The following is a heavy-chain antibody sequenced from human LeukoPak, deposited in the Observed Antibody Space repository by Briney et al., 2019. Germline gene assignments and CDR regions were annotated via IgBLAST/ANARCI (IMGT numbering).Heavy chain of an antibody. V-gene: IGHV1-69*04. CDR2: IIPILGIP. CDR1: GGTFSSYA. J-gene: IGHJ2*01. Sequence: ASVKLSRKASGGTFSSYAISWVRQAPGQGLEWTGRIIPILGIPNYAQKFQGRVTITADKPTTTAYMELSSLRSEDTAVYYCATEAIVVVTARDYWYFDLWGRGTLVTVSS. D-gene: IGHD2-21*02. CDR3: ATEAIVVVTARDYWYFDL.